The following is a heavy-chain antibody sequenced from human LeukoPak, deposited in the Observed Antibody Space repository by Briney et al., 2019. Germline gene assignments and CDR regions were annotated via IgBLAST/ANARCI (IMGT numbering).Heavy chain of an antibody. CDR3: ARAVGYCSDTACYLDY. CDR1: GYTFTTYT. V-gene: IGHV7-4-1*02. CDR2: INTNAGNP. J-gene: IGHJ4*02. D-gene: IGHD2-15*01. Sequence: GASVKVSCKASGYTFTTYTMNWVRQAPGQGLEWMGWINTNAGNPTYAQGFTGRFVFSLDTSVSTAYLQISSLKAEDTAIYYCARAVGYCSDTACYLDYWGQGTLVTVSS.